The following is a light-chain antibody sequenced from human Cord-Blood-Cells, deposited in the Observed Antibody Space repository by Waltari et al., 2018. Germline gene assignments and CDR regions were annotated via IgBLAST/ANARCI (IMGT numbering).Light chain of an antibody. CDR3: QQSYSTPLT. Sequence: DIQMTQSPSSLSASVGDRVTITCRASQSISSYLNGYQQKPGKAPKLLIYAASSLQSGVPSRFSGSGSETDFTLTISSLQPEDFATYYCQQSYSTPLTFGGGTKVESK. CDR2: AAS. J-gene: IGKJ4*01. CDR1: QSISSY. V-gene: IGKV1-39*01.